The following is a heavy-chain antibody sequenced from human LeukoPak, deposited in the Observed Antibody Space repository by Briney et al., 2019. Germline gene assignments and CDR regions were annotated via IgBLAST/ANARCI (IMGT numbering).Heavy chain of an antibody. J-gene: IGHJ4*02. V-gene: IGHV3-11*04. CDR2: ISNSGSTI. Sequence: GGSPRLSCAASGFTFSDYYMSWIRQAPGKGLEWVSYISNSGSTIYYADSVKGRFTISRDNAKSSLYLQMNSLRAEDTAVYYCARDLYCSGGSCYPYWGQGTLVTVSS. CDR1: GFTFSDYY. CDR3: ARDLYCSGGSCYPY. D-gene: IGHD2-15*01.